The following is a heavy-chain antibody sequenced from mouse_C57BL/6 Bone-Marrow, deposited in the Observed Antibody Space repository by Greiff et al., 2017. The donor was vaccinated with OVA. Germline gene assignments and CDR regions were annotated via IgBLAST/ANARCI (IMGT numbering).Heavy chain of an antibody. Sequence: EVQLQQSGPGLVKPSQSLSLTCSVTGYSITSGYYWNWIRQFPGNKLEWMGYISYDGSNNYNPSLKNRISITRDTSKNQFFLKLNSVTTEDTATYYCAITGTGGFDYWGQGTTLTVSS. D-gene: IGHD4-1*01. CDR3: AITGTGGFDY. V-gene: IGHV3-6*01. CDR2: ISYDGSN. J-gene: IGHJ2*01. CDR1: GYSITSGYY.